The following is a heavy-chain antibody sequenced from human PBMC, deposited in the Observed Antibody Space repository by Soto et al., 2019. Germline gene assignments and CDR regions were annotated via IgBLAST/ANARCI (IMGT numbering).Heavy chain of an antibody. D-gene: IGHD6-13*01. CDR1: GFTFSSYG. CDR2: IWSDGTNK. Sequence: QVQLVESGGGVVQPGRSLRLSCAASGFTFSSYGMHWVRQAPGKGLEWVAVIWSDGTNKYYADSVNGRFTISRDNSKNTRYLQMNRLRAEDTAVYYCARDRGAAAGTRYYYGMDVGGQGTTVTVSS. J-gene: IGHJ6*02. CDR3: ARDRGAAAGTRYYYGMDV. V-gene: IGHV3-33*01.